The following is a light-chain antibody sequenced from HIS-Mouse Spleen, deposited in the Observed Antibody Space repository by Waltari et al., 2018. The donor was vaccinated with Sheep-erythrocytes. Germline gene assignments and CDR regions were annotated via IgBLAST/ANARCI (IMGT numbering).Light chain of an antibody. CDR3: YSTDSSGNHYV. CDR2: EDS. J-gene: IGLJ1*01. Sequence: SYELTQPPSVSVSPGQTARITCSGDALPKKYAYWYQQKSGQAPVLVIYEDSKRPPGVPEGFSGSSSGTMATLTISGAQVEDEADYYCYSTDSSGNHYVFGTGTKVTVL. CDR1: ALPKKY. V-gene: IGLV3-10*01.